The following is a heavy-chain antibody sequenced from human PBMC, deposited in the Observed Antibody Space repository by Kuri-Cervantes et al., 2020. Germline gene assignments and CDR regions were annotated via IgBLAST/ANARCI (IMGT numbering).Heavy chain of an antibody. V-gene: IGHV3-21*01. D-gene: IGHD3-22*01. Sequence: GGSLRLSCAASGFTFSSYGMHWVRQAPGKGLEWVSFISSSGSYIYYVDSVKGRFTISRDNAKNSLYLQMNSLRAEDTAVYYCASETLYYYDSSGYHNWGQGTLVTVSS. CDR2: ISSSGSYI. CDR1: GFTFSSYG. J-gene: IGHJ4*02. CDR3: ASETLYYYDSSGYHN.